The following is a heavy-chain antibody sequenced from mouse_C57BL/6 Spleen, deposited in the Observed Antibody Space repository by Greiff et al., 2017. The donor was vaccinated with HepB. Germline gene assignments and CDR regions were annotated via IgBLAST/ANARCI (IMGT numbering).Heavy chain of an antibody. CDR3: TRDSSGYD. CDR1: GYTFTDYE. J-gene: IGHJ2*01. Sequence: QVHVKQSGAELVRPGASVTLSCKASGYTFTDYEMHWVKQTPVHGLEWIGAIDPETGGTAYNQKFKGKAILTADKSSSTAYMELRSLTSEDSAVYYCTRDSSGYDWGQGTTLTVSS. V-gene: IGHV1-15*01. CDR2: IDPETGGT. D-gene: IGHD3-2*02.